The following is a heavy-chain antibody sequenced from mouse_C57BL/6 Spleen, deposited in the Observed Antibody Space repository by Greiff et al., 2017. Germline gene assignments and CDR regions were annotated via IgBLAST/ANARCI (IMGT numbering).Heavy chain of an antibody. Sequence: ESVPGLVKPSQSLSLTCSVTGYSITSGYYWNWIRQFPGNKLEWMGYISYDGSNNYNPSLKNRISITRETSKNQFFLKLNSVTTEDTATYYCARDGGSFYAMDYWGQGTSVTVSS. CDR1: GYSITSGYY. CDR2: ISYDGSN. CDR3: ARDGGSFYAMDY. V-gene: IGHV3-6*01. J-gene: IGHJ4*01.